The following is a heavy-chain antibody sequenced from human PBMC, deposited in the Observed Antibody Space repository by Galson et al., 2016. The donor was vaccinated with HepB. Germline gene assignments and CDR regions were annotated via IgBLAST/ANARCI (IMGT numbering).Heavy chain of an antibody. CDR1: GGSINNDNHC. J-gene: IGHJ5*01. CDR3: ARNNSGWYTFAS. D-gene: IGHD6-19*01. CDR2: IYYSGNT. Sequence: SETLSLTCIVSGGSINNDNHCWGWIRQPPGKGLEWIGSIYYSGNTHSNPSLNSRVTISVDTSKNQFSLRLTSVTASDTAIYYCARNNSGWYTFASWGQGTLVTVSS. V-gene: IGHV4-39*01.